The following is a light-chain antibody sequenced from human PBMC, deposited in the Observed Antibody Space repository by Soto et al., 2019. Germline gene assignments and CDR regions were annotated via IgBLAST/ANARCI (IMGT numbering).Light chain of an antibody. Sequence: QSALTQPASVSGSPGQSITISCTGTSSDVGSYNLVSWYQQHPGKAPKLMIYEGSKRPSGFSNRFSGSKSGNTASLTISGLQAEDAADYYCCSYAGSSTRFGGGTKLTVL. CDR1: SSDVGSYNL. CDR3: CSYAGSSTR. J-gene: IGLJ2*01. V-gene: IGLV2-23*01. CDR2: EGS.